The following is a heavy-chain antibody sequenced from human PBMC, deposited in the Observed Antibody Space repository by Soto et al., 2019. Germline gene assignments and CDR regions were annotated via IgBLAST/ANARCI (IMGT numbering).Heavy chain of an antibody. D-gene: IGHD3-9*01. Sequence: PGGSLRLSCAASGFTFNSYAMSWARPAPGEGLEWVSAISGSGGSTYYADSVKGRFTISRDNSKNTLYLQMIRLRAEDTAVYYCAKDAHYDILTGYYNTLFDYWGQGTLVTVSS. CDR1: GFTFNSYA. J-gene: IGHJ4*02. CDR3: AKDAHYDILTGYYNTLFDY. V-gene: IGHV3-23*01. CDR2: ISGSGGST.